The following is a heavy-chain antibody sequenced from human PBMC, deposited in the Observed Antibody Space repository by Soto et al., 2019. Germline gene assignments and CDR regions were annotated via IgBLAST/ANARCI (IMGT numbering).Heavy chain of an antibody. J-gene: IGHJ4*01. V-gene: IGHV3-48*04. CDR3: VRGRLGFFDF. CDR1: GFTPRNFA. D-gene: IGHD6-19*01. CDR2: ISGSSNAI. Sequence: EVQLVESGGNWVQPGGSLRLTCAVSGFTPRNFALKWFRQAPGRGLEWVSYISGSSNAIYYADSVRGRFTTSRDNAENSLYLQMNSLRAEDTAVYYCVRGRLGFFDFWGHGTLVTVSS.